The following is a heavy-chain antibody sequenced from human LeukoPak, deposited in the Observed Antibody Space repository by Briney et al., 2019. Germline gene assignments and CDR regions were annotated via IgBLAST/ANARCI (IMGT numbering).Heavy chain of an antibody. CDR1: GFTFSSYA. D-gene: IGHD2-15*01. Sequence: GGSLRLSCAASGFTFSSYAMHWVRQAPGKGLEWVAVISYDGSNKYYADSVKGRFTISRDNSKNTLYLQMNSLRAEDTAVYYCASNPSIVDYWGRGTLVTVSS. CDR2: ISYDGSNK. CDR3: ASNPSIVDY. J-gene: IGHJ4*02. V-gene: IGHV3-30-3*01.